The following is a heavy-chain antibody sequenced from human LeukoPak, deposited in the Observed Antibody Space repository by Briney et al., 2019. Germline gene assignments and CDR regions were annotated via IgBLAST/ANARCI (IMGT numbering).Heavy chain of an antibody. D-gene: IGHD1-1*01. CDR2: INPDSGGT. V-gene: IGHV1-2*02. J-gene: IGHJ6*03. CDR1: GYTFNTYA. Sequence: ASVKVSCKASGYTFNTYALNWVRQAPGQGLEWMGWINPDSGGTNYAQKFQGRVTMTRDTSISTAYMELSRLRSDDTAVYYCARDKQLDWAHYYYYYMDVWGKGTTVTVSS. CDR3: ARDKQLDWAHYYYYYMDV.